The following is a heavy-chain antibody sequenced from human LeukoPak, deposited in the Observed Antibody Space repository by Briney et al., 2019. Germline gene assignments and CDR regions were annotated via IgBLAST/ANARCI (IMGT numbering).Heavy chain of an antibody. D-gene: IGHD5-18*01. CDR1: GFTFSSYA. J-gene: IGHJ4*02. CDR3: AKGKRGYSYAVDY. V-gene: IGHV3-30*04. CDR2: ISYDGSNK. Sequence: PGGSLRLSCAASGFTFSSYAMHWVRQAPGKGLEWVAVISYDGSNKYYADSVKGRFTISRDNAKNSLYLQMNSLRSEDTALYYCAKGKRGYSYAVDYWGQGTLVTVSS.